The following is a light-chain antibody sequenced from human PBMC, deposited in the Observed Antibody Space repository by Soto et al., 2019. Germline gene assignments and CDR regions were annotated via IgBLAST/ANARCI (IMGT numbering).Light chain of an antibody. CDR1: SSDIGGYNA. V-gene: IGLV2-14*01. J-gene: IGLJ1*01. CDR3: NSFRVSHLYV. CDR2: EVT. Sequence: QSALTQPASVSGSPGQTITISCTGTSSDIGGYNAVSWYQHHPGKAPKLIIYEVTHRPSGVSDRISASKSGNTASLTISGLQAEDEADYYCNSFRVSHLYVFGTGTKVTVL.